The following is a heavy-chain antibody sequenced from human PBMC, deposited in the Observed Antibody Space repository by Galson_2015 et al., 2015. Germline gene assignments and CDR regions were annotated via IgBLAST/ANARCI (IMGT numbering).Heavy chain of an antibody. CDR2: IGGTGAKT. CDR1: GFTFSNSA. Sequence: LRLSCAASGFTFSNSALTWVRQAPGKGLEWVAAIGGTGAKTYYSESAKGRFTVSRDNSKNTLFLQMNSLTADDTALYYCARVRGTSWNKGDWLDPWGQGTLVTVSS. CDR3: ARVRGTSWNKGDWLDP. D-gene: IGHD1/OR15-1a*01. V-gene: IGHV3-23*01. J-gene: IGHJ5*02.